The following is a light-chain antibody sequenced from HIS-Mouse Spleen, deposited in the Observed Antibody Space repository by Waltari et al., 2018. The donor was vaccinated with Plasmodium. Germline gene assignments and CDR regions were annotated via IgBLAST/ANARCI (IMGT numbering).Light chain of an antibody. CDR1: EWPKN. CDR2: EDS. Sequence: SYELTQPPSVSVSPGQTARITCYGDEWPKNAYWYQQKSGQAPVLVIYEDSKRPSGIPERFSGSSSGTMATLTISGAQVEDEADYYCYSTDSSGNHRVFGGGTKLTVL. J-gene: IGLJ3*02. V-gene: IGLV3-10*01. CDR3: YSTDSSGNHRV.